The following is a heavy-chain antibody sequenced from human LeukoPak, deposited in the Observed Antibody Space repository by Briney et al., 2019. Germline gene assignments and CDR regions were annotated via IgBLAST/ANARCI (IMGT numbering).Heavy chain of an antibody. CDR3: ARDHSAAGPNWFDP. V-gene: IGHV4-59*12. CDR1: GGSISPYY. CDR2: IYYSGST. Sequence: SETLSLTCTVSGGSISPYYWSWIRQPPGKGLEWIGYIYYSGSTNYNPSLKSRVTISVDTSKNQFSLKLSSVTAADTAVYYCARDHSAAGPNWFDPWGQGTLVTVSS. D-gene: IGHD6-13*01. J-gene: IGHJ5*02.